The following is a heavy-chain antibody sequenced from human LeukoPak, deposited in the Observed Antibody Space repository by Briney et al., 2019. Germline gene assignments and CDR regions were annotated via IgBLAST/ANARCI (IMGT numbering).Heavy chain of an antibody. Sequence: SQTLSLTFAISGDSVSINSVAWNWLRQSPSRGLEWLGRTCYRSKWYIDYAESVKSRIIINPDTSKNQFSLQLSSVTPEDTAVYYCARGDDYSPYGMDVWGQGTTVTGSS. J-gene: IGHJ6*02. CDR2: TCYRSKWYI. D-gene: IGHD4-11*01. V-gene: IGHV6-1*01. CDR1: GDSVSINSVA. CDR3: ARGDDYSPYGMDV.